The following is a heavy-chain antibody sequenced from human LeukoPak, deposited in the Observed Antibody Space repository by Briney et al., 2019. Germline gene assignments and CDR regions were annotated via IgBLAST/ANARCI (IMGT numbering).Heavy chain of an antibody. J-gene: IGHJ5*02. V-gene: IGHV3-30*03. D-gene: IGHD4-23*01. Sequence: PGGSLRLSCAASGFTFRSYGIHWVRQAPGKGLEWVALISYDGSDKFFADSVRGRFTISRDNSKNTLYLQMNSLRAEDTALYYCAVSATMVAGSVQGGNWFDPWGQGTLVTVSS. CDR2: ISYDGSDK. CDR3: AVSATMVAGSVQGGNWFDP. CDR1: GFTFRSYG.